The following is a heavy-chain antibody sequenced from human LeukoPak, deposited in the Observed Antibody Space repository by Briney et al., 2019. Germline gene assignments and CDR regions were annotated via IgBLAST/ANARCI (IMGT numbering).Heavy chain of an antibody. V-gene: IGHV3-30*18. CDR1: GFTISSYV. CDR2: ISYDGSYK. Sequence: PGRSLRLSCAASGFTISSYVMHWVRQAPGKGLEWVALISYDGSYKYYADSVKGRFTISRDNSKNTLYLQMNSLRAEDTAVYYCAKDRNWGDYYYYGMDVWGQGTTVTVSS. J-gene: IGHJ6*02. CDR3: AKDRNWGDYYYYGMDV. D-gene: IGHD7-27*01.